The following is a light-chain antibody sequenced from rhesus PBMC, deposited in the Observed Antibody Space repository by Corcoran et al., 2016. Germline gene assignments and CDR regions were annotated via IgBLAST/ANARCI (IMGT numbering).Light chain of an antibody. J-gene: IGKJ3*01. CDR1: QDISSS. CDR3: LQHNSYPFT. CDR2: TAS. V-gene: IGKV1-28*03. Sequence: DIQMTQSPSSLSASVGDTVTITCRASQDISSSLNWFQQRPGKAPKLLIYTASSLEYGVPSRFSGSGSGTDCTLTISSLQPEDFAVYSCLQHNSYPFTFGPGTKLDIK.